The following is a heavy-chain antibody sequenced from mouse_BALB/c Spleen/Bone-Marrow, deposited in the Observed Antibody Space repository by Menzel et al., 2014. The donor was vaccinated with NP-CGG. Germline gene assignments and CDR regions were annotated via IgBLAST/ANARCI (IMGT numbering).Heavy chain of an antibody. D-gene: IGHD1-1*01. CDR1: GYTFTTYT. V-gene: IGHV1-4*01. CDR3: ARGGFLLRSLALGY. CDR2: INPSTGFT. Sequence: QVQLKESGAELARPGASVKMSCKASGYTFTTYTMHWVQQRPGQGLEWVGYINPSTGFTNYNQIFEDKATLAADKSSSTAYMQLSSLTSEDSAVYYCARGGFLLRSLALGYWGQGTSVTVSS. J-gene: IGHJ4*01.